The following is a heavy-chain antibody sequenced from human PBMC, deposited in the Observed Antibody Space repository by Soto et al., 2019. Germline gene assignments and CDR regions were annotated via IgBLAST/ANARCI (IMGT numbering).Heavy chain of an antibody. CDR3: ARDGRGLGKLSLFEY. J-gene: IGHJ4*02. D-gene: IGHD3-16*01. Sequence: VRLSCAASGFTVNSDYMKWIRQTPGKGLEWVAFIYNGESTHYADSVKGRFTISSDRSKNTLYLQMNSLRIEDTAVYYCARDGRGLGKLSLFEYWGQGTLVTVSS. V-gene: IGHV3-53*01. CDR2: IYNGEST. CDR1: GFTVNSDY.